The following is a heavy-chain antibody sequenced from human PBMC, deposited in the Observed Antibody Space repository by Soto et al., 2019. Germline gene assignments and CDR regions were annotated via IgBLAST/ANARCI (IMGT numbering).Heavy chain of an antibody. CDR1: GFSLSTSGVG. Sequence: SGPTLVNPTQTLTLTCTFSGFSLSTSGVGVGWIRQPPGKALEWLALIYWDDDKRYSPSLKSRLTITKDTSNNQVVLTMTNMDPVDTATYYCAVSPALSITGTTHWFDPWGQGTLVTVSS. V-gene: IGHV2-5*02. CDR3: AVSPALSITGTTHWFDP. J-gene: IGHJ5*02. CDR2: IYWDDDK. D-gene: IGHD1-20*01.